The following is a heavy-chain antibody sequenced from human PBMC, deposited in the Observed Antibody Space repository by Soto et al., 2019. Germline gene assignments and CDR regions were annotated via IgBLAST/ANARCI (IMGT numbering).Heavy chain of an antibody. D-gene: IGHD4-4*01. V-gene: IGHV1-18*01. CDR2: ISAYNGNT. CDR1: GYTFTSYG. CDR3: ARDGGARDYRKNGSLGEYCYGMDV. Sequence: QVQLVQSGAEVKKPGASVKVSCKASGYTFTSYGITWVRQAPGQGLEWMGWISAYNGNTNDAKKLQGRVTMTTDSSKRAAYVQLRTRRSDSREVHYRARDGGARDYRKNGSLGEYCYGMDVWGQGTTVTVSS. J-gene: IGHJ6*02.